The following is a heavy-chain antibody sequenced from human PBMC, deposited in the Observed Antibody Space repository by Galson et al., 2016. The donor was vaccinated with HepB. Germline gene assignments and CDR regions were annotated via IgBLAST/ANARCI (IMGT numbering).Heavy chain of an antibody. J-gene: IGHJ6*02. CDR2: IVSGSDTI. D-gene: IGHD5-18*01. Sequence: SLRLSCAASGFIFSRYSMNWVRQAPGKGLEWVSYIVSGSDTIYYADSVKGRFTISRDNAKNSLYLQMIGLRDEDTAVYYCARGKDTSVEGYYYSMDVWGQGTTVTVSS. V-gene: IGHV3-48*02. CDR3: ARGKDTSVEGYYYSMDV. CDR1: GFIFSRYS.